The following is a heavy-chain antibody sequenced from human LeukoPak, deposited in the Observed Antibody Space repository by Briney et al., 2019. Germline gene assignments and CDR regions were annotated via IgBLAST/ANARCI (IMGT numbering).Heavy chain of an antibody. CDR1: GGTFSSYA. CDR2: IIPILGIA. J-gene: IGHJ5*02. Sequence: ASVKVSCKASGGTFSSYAISWVRQAPGQGLEWMGRIIPILGIANYAQKFQGRVTITADKSTSTAYMELSSLRSEDTAVYYCARACWWCRGSWFDPWGQGTLVSVSS. V-gene: IGHV1-69*04. D-gene: IGHD2-8*02. CDR3: ARACWWCRGSWFDP.